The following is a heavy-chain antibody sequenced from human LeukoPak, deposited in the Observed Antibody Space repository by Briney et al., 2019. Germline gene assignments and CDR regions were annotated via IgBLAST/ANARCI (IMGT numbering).Heavy chain of an antibody. CDR1: GYTFTSYY. D-gene: IGHD2-2*01. CDR2: INPSGGST. CDR3: ARGPSSILFDY. J-gene: IGHJ4*02. V-gene: IGHV1-46*01. Sequence: ASVKVSCKASGYTFTSYYMHWVRQASGQGLEWMGIINPSGGSTSNAQKFQGRVTMTRDTSTSTVYMELSSLRSEDTAVYYCARGPSSILFDYWGQGTLVTVSS.